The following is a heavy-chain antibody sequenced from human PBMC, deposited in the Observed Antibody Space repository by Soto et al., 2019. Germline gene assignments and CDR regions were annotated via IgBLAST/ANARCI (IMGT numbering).Heavy chain of an antibody. CDR1: GFTFSSYG. Sequence: QVQLVESGGGVVQPGRSLRLSCAASGFTFSSYGMHWVRQAPGKGLEWVAVIWYDGSNKYYADSVKGRFTISRDNSKNTLYLQMNSLRAEDTAVYYCARDQGYCSGGSCLYFDYWGQGTLVTVSS. J-gene: IGHJ4*02. V-gene: IGHV3-33*01. CDR2: IWYDGSNK. CDR3: ARDQGYCSGGSCLYFDY. D-gene: IGHD2-15*01.